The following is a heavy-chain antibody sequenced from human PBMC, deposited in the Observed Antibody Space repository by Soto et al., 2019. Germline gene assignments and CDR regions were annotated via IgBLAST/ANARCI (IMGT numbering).Heavy chain of an antibody. V-gene: IGHV3-74*01. CDR1: GFGFRSYW. J-gene: IGHJ4*02. Sequence: EVQLVESGGFLVQPGGSLRLSCAASGFGFRSYWMHWVRQAPGKGLVWVSRINGDGSSTNYADSVKGRFTISRDNAKNTLYLQMNSLRAEDTAVYYCARDGDYFESRIYFDYWGQGTLVPVSS. CDR3: ARDGDYFESRIYFDY. D-gene: IGHD3-22*01. CDR2: INGDGSST.